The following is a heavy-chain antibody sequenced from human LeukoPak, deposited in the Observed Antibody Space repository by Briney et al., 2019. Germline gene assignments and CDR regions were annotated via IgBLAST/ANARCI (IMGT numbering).Heavy chain of an antibody. V-gene: IGHV3-30*18. J-gene: IGHJ4*02. CDR1: GFTFSSHA. CDR2: MSYDGSNE. Sequence: GRSLRLSCAASGFTFSSHAMHWVRQAPGKGLEWVALMSYDGSNEDYADSVKGRFTVSRDNSKDTLYLQMNSLRPEDTAVYYCAKEGRYHHFVSWGQGTLVTVSS. D-gene: IGHD3-9*01. CDR3: AKEGRYHHFVS.